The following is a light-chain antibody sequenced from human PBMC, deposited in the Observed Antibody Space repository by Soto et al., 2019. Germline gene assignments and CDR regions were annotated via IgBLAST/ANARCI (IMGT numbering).Light chain of an antibody. CDR1: SNDVGGYNY. J-gene: IGLJ1*01. CDR3: TSYTSTIPYV. CDR2: EVS. V-gene: IGLV2-14*01. Sequence: QSVLTQPACVSGSPGQSITISCTGSSNDVGGYNYVSWYQQHPGQAPKLIIYEVSDRPSGVSPRFSGSKSGNTASLTISGLQVEDEADYFCTSYTSTIPYVFGSGTKVT.